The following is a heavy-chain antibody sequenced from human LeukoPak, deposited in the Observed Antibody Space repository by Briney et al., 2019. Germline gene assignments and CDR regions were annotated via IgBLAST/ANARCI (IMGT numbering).Heavy chain of an antibody. CDR2: IYYSGST. Sequence: ASETLSLTCTVSGGSISSYYWSWIRQPPGKGLEWIGYIYYSGSTNYSPSLKSRVTISVDTSKNQFSLNLSSVTAADTAVYYCAKSTDGYNQGYFQHWGQGTLVTVSS. CDR3: AKSTDGYNQGYFQH. V-gene: IGHV4-59*08. J-gene: IGHJ1*01. D-gene: IGHD5-24*01. CDR1: GGSISSYY.